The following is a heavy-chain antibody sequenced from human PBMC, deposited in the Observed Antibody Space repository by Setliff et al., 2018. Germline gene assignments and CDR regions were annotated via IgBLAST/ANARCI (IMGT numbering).Heavy chain of an antibody. D-gene: IGHD2-21*02. CDR3: ARDLGHGGDSDY. CDR2: IGRTGSI. J-gene: IGHJ4*02. CDR1: GYSISSGYI. Sequence: SETLSLTCTVSGYSISSGYIWGWIRQPPGKGLEWVGNIGRTGSINYNPSLKSRLTISRDTSKNQVSLKLNSVTASDTAVYYCARDLGHGGDSDYWGQGILVTVSS. V-gene: IGHV4-38-2*02.